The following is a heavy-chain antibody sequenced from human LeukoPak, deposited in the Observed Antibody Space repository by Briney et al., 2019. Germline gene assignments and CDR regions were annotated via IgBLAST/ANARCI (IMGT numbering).Heavy chain of an antibody. J-gene: IGHJ4*02. Sequence: PGRSLRLSCAASGFSFSIYAMHWVRQAPGKGLEWVTVVSYDGYNKYYADSVKGRFTLSRDNSKNTLYLQMNSLRAEDTAVYFCASGKLTQIDYWGQGTLVTVSS. CDR3: ASGKLTQIDY. D-gene: IGHD4/OR15-4a*01. CDR2: VSYDGYNK. V-gene: IGHV3-30*04. CDR1: GFSFSIYA.